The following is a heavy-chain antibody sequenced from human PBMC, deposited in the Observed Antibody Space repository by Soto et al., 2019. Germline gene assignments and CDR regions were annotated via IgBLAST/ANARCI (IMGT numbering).Heavy chain of an antibody. J-gene: IGHJ6*02. D-gene: IGHD6-13*01. CDR1: GYSFTSYW. V-gene: IGHV5-10-1*01. Sequence: GESLKISCKGSGYSFTSYWISWVRQMPGKGLEWMGRIDPSDSYANYSPSFQGHVTTSADKSISTAYLKWSSLKASDTAMYYCASRGIAAAGTPGYYYGMDVWGQGTTVTVSS. CDR3: ASRGIAAAGTPGYYYGMDV. CDR2: IDPSDSYA.